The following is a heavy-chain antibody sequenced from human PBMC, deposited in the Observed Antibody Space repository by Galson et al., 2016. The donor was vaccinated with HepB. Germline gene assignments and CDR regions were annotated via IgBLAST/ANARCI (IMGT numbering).Heavy chain of an antibody. Sequence: ETLSLTCAVSGGSFSSFFWTWLRQSPSKGLEWIGEINHNGATNYNPSLTSRLNISVDTSKSQFSLRLNSVTAADTGLYFCARGAYTSGWYYNYWGQGTLVTVSS. CDR1: GGSFSSFF. J-gene: IGHJ4*02. CDR2: INHNGAT. CDR3: ARGAYTSGWYYNY. V-gene: IGHV4-34*01. D-gene: IGHD6-19*01.